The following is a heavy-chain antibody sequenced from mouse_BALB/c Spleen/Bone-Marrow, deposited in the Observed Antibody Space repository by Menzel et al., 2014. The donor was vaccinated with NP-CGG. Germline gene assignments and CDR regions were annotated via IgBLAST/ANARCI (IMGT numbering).Heavy chain of an antibody. CDR2: IYPGDGDT. J-gene: IGHJ3*01. CDR1: GYAFSSYW. CDR3: ARTGNLAWFAY. Sequence: VQLVESEAELVRPGSSVKISCKASGYAFSSYWMNWVKQRPGQGLEWIGQIYPGDGDTNYNGKFKGKATLTADKSSSTAYMQLSSLTSEDSAVYFCARTGNLAWFAYWGQGTLVTVSA. D-gene: IGHD2-1*01. V-gene: IGHV1-80*01.